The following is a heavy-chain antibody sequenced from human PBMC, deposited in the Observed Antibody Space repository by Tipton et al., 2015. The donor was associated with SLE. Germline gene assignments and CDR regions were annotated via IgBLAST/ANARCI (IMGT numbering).Heavy chain of an antibody. CDR2: IRSSAHGGTT. CDR1: GFTFAENG. Sequence: SLRLSCTASGFTFAENGMTWFRQAPGKGLDWVAFIRSSAHGGTTQYAASVTGRFTISRDDSKSILYLQMNSLKTEDTAVYYCARSLNIVAAVFDIWGQGTVVSVSS. V-gene: IGHV3-49*03. D-gene: IGHD5-12*01. J-gene: IGHJ3*02. CDR3: ARSLNIVAAVFDI.